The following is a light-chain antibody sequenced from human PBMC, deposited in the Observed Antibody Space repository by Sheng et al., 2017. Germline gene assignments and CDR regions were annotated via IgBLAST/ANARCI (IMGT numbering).Light chain of an antibody. CDR3: QHYNNWPMYT. CDR1: QSVSSN. Sequence: EIVLTQSPVTLSLSPGERATLSCRASQSVSSNLAWYQHKPGQTPRLLIYGASTRATGIPARFSGSGSGTEFTLTISSLQSEDFAVYYCQHYNNWPMYTFGQGTKLEI. CDR2: GAS. J-gene: IGKJ2*01. V-gene: IGKV3-15*01.